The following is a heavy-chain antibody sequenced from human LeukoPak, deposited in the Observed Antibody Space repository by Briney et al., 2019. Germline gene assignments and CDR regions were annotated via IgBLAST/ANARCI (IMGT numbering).Heavy chain of an antibody. V-gene: IGHV5-51*01. CDR3: ASWAPRNSPGAFDI. CDR1: GYSFTDYW. D-gene: IGHD2-21*01. J-gene: IGHJ3*02. Sequence: GESLKISCKGSGYSFTDYWIGWVRQMPGKGLEWMGIIYPGDSDTRYSPSFQGQVTISVDKSISSAYVQWSSLKASDTAMYYCASWAPRNSPGAFDIWGQGTMVTVSS. CDR2: IYPGDSDT.